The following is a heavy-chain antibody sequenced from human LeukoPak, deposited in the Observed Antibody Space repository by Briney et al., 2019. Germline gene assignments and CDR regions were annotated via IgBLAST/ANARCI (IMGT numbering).Heavy chain of an antibody. D-gene: IGHD3-22*01. CDR2: ISGSGGTT. CDR3: ARGYYYDSSGYFNWFDP. J-gene: IGHJ5*02. Sequence: GGSLRLSCAASGFTFSNYAMTWVRRAPGKGLERVSVISGSGGTTYYADSVKGRFTISRDNSKRTLFLQMSSLRGDDTAVYYCARGYYYDSSGYFNWFDPWGQGTLVTVSS. CDR1: GFTFSNYA. V-gene: IGHV3-23*01.